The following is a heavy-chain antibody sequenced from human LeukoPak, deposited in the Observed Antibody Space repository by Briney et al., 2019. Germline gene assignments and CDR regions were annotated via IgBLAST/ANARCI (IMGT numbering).Heavy chain of an antibody. D-gene: IGHD3-10*01. CDR1: GFTFSGSA. V-gene: IGHV3-73*01. J-gene: IGHJ4*02. CDR3: TGVGIDELRSPPLDY. Sequence: PGGSLRLSCAASGFTFSGSAMHWVRQASGKGLEWVGRIRSKANSYATAYAASVKGRFTISRDDSKNTAYLQMNSLKTEDTAVYYCTGVGIDELRSPPLDYWGQGTLVTVSS. CDR2: IRSKANSYAT.